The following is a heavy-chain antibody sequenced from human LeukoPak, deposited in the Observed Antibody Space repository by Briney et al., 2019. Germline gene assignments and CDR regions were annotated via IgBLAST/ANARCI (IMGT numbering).Heavy chain of an antibody. Sequence: ASVKVSCKASGYTFTSYYMHWVRQAPGQGLEWMGIINPSGGSTSYAQKFQGRVTMTRDTSTSTVYMELSSLRSEDTAVYYCARDPAGGYFDWLFGRDDAFDIWGQGTMVTASS. J-gene: IGHJ3*02. V-gene: IGHV1-46*01. D-gene: IGHD3-9*01. CDR2: INPSGGST. CDR1: GYTFTSYY. CDR3: ARDPAGGYFDWLFGRDDAFDI.